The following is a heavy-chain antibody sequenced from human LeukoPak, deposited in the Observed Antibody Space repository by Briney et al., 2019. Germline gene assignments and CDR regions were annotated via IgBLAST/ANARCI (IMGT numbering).Heavy chain of an antibody. J-gene: IGHJ5*02. CDR1: GFTLSSYA. Sequence: QPGGSLRLSCAASGFTLSSYAMSWVRQAPGKGLEWVSAISGSGGSTYYADSVKGRFTISRGNSKNTLYLQMNSLRAEDTAVYYCAKDPSGWAHLRDNWFDPWGQGTLVTVSS. D-gene: IGHD6-19*01. CDR3: AKDPSGWAHLRDNWFDP. CDR2: ISGSGGST. V-gene: IGHV3-23*01.